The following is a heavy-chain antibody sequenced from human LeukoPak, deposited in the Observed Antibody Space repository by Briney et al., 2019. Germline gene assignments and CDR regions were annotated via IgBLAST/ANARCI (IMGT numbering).Heavy chain of an antibody. Sequence: SSETLSLTCIVSGGSISSYYWSWIRQPPGKGLEWIGYIYNSGSTNYNPSLKSRVTISVDTSKNQFSLKLSSVTAADTAVYYCARSAAAGPSRYYYGMDVWGQGTTVTVSS. D-gene: IGHD6-13*01. J-gene: IGHJ6*02. V-gene: IGHV4-59*08. CDR2: IYNSGST. CDR1: GGSISSYY. CDR3: ARSAAAGPSRYYYGMDV.